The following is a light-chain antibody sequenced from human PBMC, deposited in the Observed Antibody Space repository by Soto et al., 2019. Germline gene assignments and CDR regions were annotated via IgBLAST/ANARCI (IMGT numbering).Light chain of an antibody. V-gene: IGKV3-20*01. Sequence: EIVLTQSPGTLSLSPGARATLSCRASQSFSSSYLAWYQKKPGHAPRLLLYGASSRATRIEDRFSGSGSGTAFIITISSLEAADFVVYYCQHHGSEPFTFGPGTKVDVK. CDR2: GAS. CDR1: QSFSSSY. J-gene: IGKJ3*01. CDR3: QHHGSEPFT.